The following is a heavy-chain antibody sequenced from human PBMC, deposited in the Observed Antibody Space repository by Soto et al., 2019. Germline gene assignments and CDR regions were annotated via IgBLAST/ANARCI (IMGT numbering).Heavy chain of an antibody. CDR2: IYYSGST. J-gene: IGHJ3*02. Sequence: PSETLSLTCAVSGGSISSSSYYWGRIRQPPGKGLEWIGSIYYSGSTYYNPSLKSRVTISVDTSKNRFSLKLSSVTAADTAVYYCARHVLFGVIAATRDAFDIWGQGTMVTVSS. V-gene: IGHV4-39*01. CDR3: ARHVLFGVIAATRDAFDI. CDR1: GGSISSSSYY. D-gene: IGHD2-15*01.